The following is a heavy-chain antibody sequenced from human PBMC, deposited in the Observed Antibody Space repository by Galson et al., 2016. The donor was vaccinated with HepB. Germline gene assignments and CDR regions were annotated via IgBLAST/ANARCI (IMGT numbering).Heavy chain of an antibody. J-gene: IGHJ4*02. V-gene: IGHV3-33*01. Sequence: SLRLSCAASEFTFGTYGMHWVRQAPGKGLEWVALIWHDGSNKYYADSVKGRFTISRDNPKNTLYLQMNSLEVEDTAVYYCAREMHVAAAAAFDFWGRGTLVTVST. CDR1: EFTFGTYG. CDR3: AREMHVAAAAAFDF. D-gene: IGHD6-13*01. CDR2: IWHDGSNK.